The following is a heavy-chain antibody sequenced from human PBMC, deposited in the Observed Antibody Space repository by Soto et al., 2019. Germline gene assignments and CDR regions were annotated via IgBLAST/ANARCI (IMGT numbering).Heavy chain of an antibody. D-gene: IGHD3-9*01. CDR2: IYYRGNT. Sequence: QLQLQESGPGLVKPSETLSLTCSVSGDSINSDNYYWGWIRQPPAKGLEWIGSIYYRGNTYYNPSLKTRVTISLDKSKSQFSLKLNSVTAADSAVYFCARLEGLATISYYFDYWGQGTLVTVSS. V-gene: IGHV4-39*01. J-gene: IGHJ4*02. CDR1: GDSINSDNYY. CDR3: ARLEGLATISYYFDY.